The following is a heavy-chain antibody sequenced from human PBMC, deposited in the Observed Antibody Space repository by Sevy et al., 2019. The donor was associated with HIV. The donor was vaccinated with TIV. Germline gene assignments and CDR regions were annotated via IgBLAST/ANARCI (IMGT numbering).Heavy chain of an antibody. CDR2: ISGSGGST. CDR3: AKDLRFGLTSIEEGWFDP. CDR1: GFTFSSYA. D-gene: IGHD3-10*01. Sequence: GGSLRLSCAASGFTFSSYAMSWVRQAPGKGLEWVSAISGSGGSTYYADSVKGRFTISRDNSKNTLYLKMNSLRAEDRALYYCAKDLRFGLTSIEEGWFDPWGQGTLVTVSS. J-gene: IGHJ5*02. V-gene: IGHV3-23*01.